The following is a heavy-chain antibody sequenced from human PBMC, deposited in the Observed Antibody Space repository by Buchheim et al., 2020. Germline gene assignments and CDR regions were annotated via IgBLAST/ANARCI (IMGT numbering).Heavy chain of an antibody. CDR3: ARDGYNNFGEYFAMDV. V-gene: IGHV4-31*03. D-gene: IGHD4-11*01. Sequence: QMQLQESGPGLVKPLQTLSLTCTVSGGSINRGGYYWSWIRQHSVRGLERIGYIYYTGATYYSTSLKSRVSISVDMSKNQFSLRVNSVTAADTAVYFCARDGYNNFGEYFAMDVWGQGT. J-gene: IGHJ6*02. CDR2: IYYTGAT. CDR1: GGSINRGGYY.